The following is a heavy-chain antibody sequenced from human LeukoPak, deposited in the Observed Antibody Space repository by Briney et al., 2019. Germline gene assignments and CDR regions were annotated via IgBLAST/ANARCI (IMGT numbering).Heavy chain of an antibody. V-gene: IGHV1-2*02. CDR1: GYTFTGYY. Sequence: ASVKVSCKASGYTFTGYYMHWVRQAPGQGLEWMGWINPNSGGTNYAQKFQGRVTMTRDTSISTAYMELSRLRSDDTAFYYCARFAPTLTYDILTGYLGYWGQGTLVTVSS. CDR2: INPNSGGT. J-gene: IGHJ4*02. CDR3: ARFAPTLTYDILTGYLGY. D-gene: IGHD3-9*01.